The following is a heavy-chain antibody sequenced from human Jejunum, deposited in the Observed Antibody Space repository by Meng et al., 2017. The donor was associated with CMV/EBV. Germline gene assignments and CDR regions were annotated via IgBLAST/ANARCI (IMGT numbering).Heavy chain of an antibody. V-gene: IGHV3-21*01. CDR2: ISTTSSYI. Sequence: SGFSFSIYSMNWVRQAPGKGLEWVSSISTTSSYISYADSVKGRFTISRDNAKNSLYLQMNSLRSEDTAIYYCATDRMDTSARRGFFDYWGQGTLVT. D-gene: IGHD5-18*01. CDR1: GFSFSIYS. J-gene: IGHJ4*02. CDR3: ATDRMDTSARRGFFDY.